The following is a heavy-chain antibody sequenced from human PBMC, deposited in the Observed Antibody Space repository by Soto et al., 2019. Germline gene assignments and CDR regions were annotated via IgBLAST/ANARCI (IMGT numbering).Heavy chain of an antibody. Sequence: GGSLRLSCAASGFTFSSYSMNWVRQAPGKGLEWVSSISSSSSYIYYADSVKGRFTISRDNAKNSLYLQMNSLRAEDTAVYYCARDRYSATIFGVVINNWFDPWGQGTLVTVSS. J-gene: IGHJ5*02. CDR1: GFTFSSYS. D-gene: IGHD3-3*01. CDR3: ARDRYSATIFGVVINNWFDP. CDR2: ISSSSSYI. V-gene: IGHV3-21*01.